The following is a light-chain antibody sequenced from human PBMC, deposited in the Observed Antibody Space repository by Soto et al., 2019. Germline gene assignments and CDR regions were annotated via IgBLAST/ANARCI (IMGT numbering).Light chain of an antibody. V-gene: IGLV1-47*02. CDR1: SSNIGNNF. CDR2: SDD. Sequence: QSVLTQPPSASGTPGQTVTISCSGASSNIGNNFVSWYQQVPGTAPKLLIYSDDQRPSGVPDRVACSKSGTSASLAISGLRSEDEADYYCTTWDASLSGRVFGGGTKLTVL. J-gene: IGLJ3*02. CDR3: TTWDASLSGRV.